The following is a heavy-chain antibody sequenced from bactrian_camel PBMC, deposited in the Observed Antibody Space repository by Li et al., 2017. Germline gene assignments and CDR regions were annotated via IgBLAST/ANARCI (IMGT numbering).Heavy chain of an antibody. V-gene: IGHV3S14*01. CDR2: INKDGTT. J-gene: IGHJ4*01. Sequence: QVQLVESGGGSVQTGGSLRLSCAASGYTYSSYSLGWFRQAPGKAVEYIATINKDGTTHYRDSVKGRFTISQDDDKSSLFLLMNNLKLEDTAMYYCAVDPFSAAEGTTEMWLERAYDSNYWGQGTQVTVS. CDR3: AVDPFSAAEGTTEMWLERAYDSNY. CDR1: GYTYSSYS. D-gene: IGHD3*01.